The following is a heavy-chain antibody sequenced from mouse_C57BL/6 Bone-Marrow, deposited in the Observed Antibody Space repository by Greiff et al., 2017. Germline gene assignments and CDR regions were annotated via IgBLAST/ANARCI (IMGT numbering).Heavy chain of an antibody. CDR2: IYPRSGNT. V-gene: IGHV1-81*01. Sequence: QVQLKESGAELARPGASVQLSCKASGYTFTSYGISWVKQRTGQGLEWIGEIYPRSGNTYYTEKFKGKATLTADKSSSTAYMELRSLTSEDSAVYFCSREGDYYGSAWFAYWGQGTLVTVSA. J-gene: IGHJ3*01. CDR1: GYTFTSYG. CDR3: SREGDYYGSAWFAY. D-gene: IGHD1-1*01.